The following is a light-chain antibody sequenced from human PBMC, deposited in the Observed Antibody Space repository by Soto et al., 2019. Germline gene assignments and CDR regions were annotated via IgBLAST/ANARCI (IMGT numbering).Light chain of an antibody. V-gene: IGKV1-5*01. CDR1: QSVSTW. J-gene: IGKJ4*01. Sequence: DIQMPQSPSTLSASVGDTVTITCRASQSVSTWLAWYQQKPGRAPQLLIYDASRLKTGVPSRFSGSGSGTDFTLTITRLQPDDVATDHWQQYNTLSLTCGGGTEVEIK. CDR3: QQYNTLSLT. CDR2: DAS.